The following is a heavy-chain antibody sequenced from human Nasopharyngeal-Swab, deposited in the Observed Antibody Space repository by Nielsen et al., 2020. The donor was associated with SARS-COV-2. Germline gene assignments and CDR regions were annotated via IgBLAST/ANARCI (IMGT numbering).Heavy chain of an antibody. CDR2: ISSSSSYI. V-gene: IGHV3-21*01. Sequence: WIRQPPGKGLEWDSSISSSSSYIYYADSVKGRFTISRDNAKNSLYLQMNSLRAEDTAVYYCARGVGSSGYYYGYWGQGTLVTVSS. CDR3: ARGVGSSGYYYGY. J-gene: IGHJ4*02. D-gene: IGHD3-22*01.